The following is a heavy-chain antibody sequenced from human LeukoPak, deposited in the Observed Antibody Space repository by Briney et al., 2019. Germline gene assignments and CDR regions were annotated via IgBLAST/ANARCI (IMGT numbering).Heavy chain of an antibody. J-gene: IGHJ6*02. CDR1: GGSISSGDYY. Sequence: SQTLSLTCTVSGGSISSGDYYWSWIRQPPGKGLEWIGYIYYSGSTYYNPSLESRVTISVDTSKNQFSLKLSSVTAADTAVYYCARIRIGLSYYYYGMDVWGQGTTVTVSS. CDR3: ARIRIGLSYYYYGMDV. V-gene: IGHV4-30-4*01. D-gene: IGHD1-14*01. CDR2: IYYSGST.